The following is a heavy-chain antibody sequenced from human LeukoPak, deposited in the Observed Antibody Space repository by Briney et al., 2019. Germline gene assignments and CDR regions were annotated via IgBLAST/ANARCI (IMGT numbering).Heavy chain of an antibody. V-gene: IGHV2-70*11. Sequence: SGPTLVNPTQTLTLTCTFSGFSLSTSGMCVSWIRQPPGKALEWLARIDWDDDEYYSASLKTRLTISRDTSKNQVVLTMTNMDPVDTARYYCARRYCSGGSCYSEYDYFDYWGQGTLVTVSS. CDR3: ARRYCSGGSCYSEYDYFDY. J-gene: IGHJ4*02. CDR2: IDWDDDE. D-gene: IGHD2-15*01. CDR1: GFSLSTSGMC.